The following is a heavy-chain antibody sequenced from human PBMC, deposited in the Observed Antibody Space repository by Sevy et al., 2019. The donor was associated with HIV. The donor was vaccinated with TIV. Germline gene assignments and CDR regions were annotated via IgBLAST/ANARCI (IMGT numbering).Heavy chain of an antibody. CDR3: ASKSRGMDV. CDR2: ISYDGSNK. J-gene: IGHJ6*02. Sequence: GGSLRLSCAASGFTFSSYAMHWVRQAPGKGLEWVAVISYDGSNKYYADSVKDRFTISRDNSKNTLYLQMNSLRAEDTAVYYCASKSRGMDVWGQGTTVTVSS. V-gene: IGHV3-30-3*01. CDR1: GFTFSSYA.